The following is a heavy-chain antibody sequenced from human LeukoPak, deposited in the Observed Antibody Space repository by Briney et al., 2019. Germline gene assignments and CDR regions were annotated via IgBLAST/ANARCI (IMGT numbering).Heavy chain of an antibody. J-gene: IGHJ4*02. V-gene: IGHV3-30*03. CDR3: ASGGKGANFDY. CDR1: GFTFSSYS. CDR2: ISYDGSNK. D-gene: IGHD2-15*01. Sequence: GGSLRLSCAASGFTFSSYSMNWVRQAPGKGLEWVAVISYDGSNKYYADSVKGRFTISRDNSKNTLYLQMNSLRAEDTAVYYCASGGKGANFDYWGQGTLVTVSS.